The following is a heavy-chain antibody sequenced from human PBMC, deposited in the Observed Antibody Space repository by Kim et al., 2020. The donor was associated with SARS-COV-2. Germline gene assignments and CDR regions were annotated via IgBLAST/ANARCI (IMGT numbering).Heavy chain of an antibody. J-gene: IGHJ3*02. CDR3: AKSVVEVITPDAFDI. D-gene: IGHD3-22*01. CDR2: ISGSGGST. CDR1: GFTFSSYA. V-gene: IGHV3-23*01. Sequence: GGSLRLSCAASGFTFSSYAMSWVRQAPGKGLEWVSAISGSGGSTYNADSVKGRFTISRDNSKNTLYLQMNSLRAEDTAVYYCAKSVVEVITPDAFDIWGQGTMVTVSS.